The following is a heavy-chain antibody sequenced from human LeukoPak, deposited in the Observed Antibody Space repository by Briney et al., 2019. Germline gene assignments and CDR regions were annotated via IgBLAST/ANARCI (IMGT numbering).Heavy chain of an antibody. CDR1: GFTFNSYG. Sequence: GGSLRLSCAVSGFTFNSYGMHWVRQAPGKGLEWVAVIWEDGRNKYYADSVKGRFTISRDSPKNTLYLEMSSLRAEDTAVYYCAAAPYVDTLDYWGQGTLVTVSS. D-gene: IGHD5-18*01. V-gene: IGHV3-33*01. CDR3: AAAPYVDTLDY. J-gene: IGHJ4*02. CDR2: IWEDGRNK.